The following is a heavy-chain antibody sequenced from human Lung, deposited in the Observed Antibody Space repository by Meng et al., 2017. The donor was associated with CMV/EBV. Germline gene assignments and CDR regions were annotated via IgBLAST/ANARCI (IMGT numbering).Heavy chain of an antibody. V-gene: IGHV1-69*10. CDR2: FIPRVNIA. Sequence: XVXVSXXASGDTFTKYAISWVREAPGQGLEWLGGFIPRVNIANYAQKFQGRVTITADSSTNTGYMELRSLTSDDAAVYYCARGRVGYNMNYFHYWGQGTVVXVSS. J-gene: IGHJ4*02. D-gene: IGHD5-24*01. CDR1: GDTFTKYA. CDR3: ARGRVGYNMNYFHY.